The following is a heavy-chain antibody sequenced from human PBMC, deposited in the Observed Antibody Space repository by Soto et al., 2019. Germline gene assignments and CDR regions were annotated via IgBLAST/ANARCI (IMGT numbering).Heavy chain of an antibody. CDR2: IYYSGST. V-gene: IGHV4-31*03. J-gene: IGHJ4*02. D-gene: IGHD4-4*01. Sequence: PSETLSLTCTVSGGSISSGGYYWSWIRQHPGKGLEWIGYIYYSGSTYYNPSLKSRVTISVDTSKNQFSLKLSSVTAADTAVYYCARACRDGYSFYYFDYWGQGTLVTVSS. CDR3: ARACRDGYSFYYFDY. CDR1: GGSISSGGYY.